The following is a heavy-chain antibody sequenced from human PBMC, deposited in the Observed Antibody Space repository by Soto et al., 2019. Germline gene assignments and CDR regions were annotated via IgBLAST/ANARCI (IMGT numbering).Heavy chain of an antibody. CDR1: GFTFSSYS. V-gene: IGHV3-21*01. CDR3: AREAALDFWSGYGDRYFDY. D-gene: IGHD3-3*01. CDR2: ISSSSSYI. J-gene: IGHJ4*02. Sequence: PGGSLRLSCAASGFTFSSYSMNWVRQAPGKGLEWVSSISSSSSYIYYADSVKGRFTISRDNAKNSLYLQMNSLRAEDTAVYYCAREAALDFWSGYGDRYFDYWGQGT.